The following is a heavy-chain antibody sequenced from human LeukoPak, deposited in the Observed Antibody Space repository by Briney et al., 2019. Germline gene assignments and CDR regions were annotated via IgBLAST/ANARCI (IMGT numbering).Heavy chain of an antibody. CDR3: AGRLDYGDYRPASYYYGMDV. CDR2: INPNSGGT. V-gene: IGHV1-2*02. Sequence: GASVKVSFKSSGYTFTGYYMHWVRQAPGQGLEWMGWINPNSGGTNYAQKFQGRVTMARDTSISTAYMELSRLRSDDTAVYYCAGRLDYGDYRPASYYYGMDVWGQGTTVTVSS. D-gene: IGHD4-17*01. CDR1: GYTFTGYY. J-gene: IGHJ6*02.